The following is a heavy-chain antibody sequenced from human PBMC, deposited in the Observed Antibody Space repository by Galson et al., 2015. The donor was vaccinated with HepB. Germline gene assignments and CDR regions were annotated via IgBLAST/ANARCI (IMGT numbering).Heavy chain of an antibody. CDR3: ARGSGASDY. CDR2: IEQDGSAK. J-gene: IGHJ4*02. Sequence: SLRLSCAASGFSFSTYWMSWVRQAPGKGLEWVANIEQDGSAKYYVDSVKGRFTISRDNAKNSVHLQMNSLRVEDTAIYYCARGSGASDYWGQGTLVTVSS. D-gene: IGHD6-19*01. V-gene: IGHV3-7*04. CDR1: GFSFSTYW.